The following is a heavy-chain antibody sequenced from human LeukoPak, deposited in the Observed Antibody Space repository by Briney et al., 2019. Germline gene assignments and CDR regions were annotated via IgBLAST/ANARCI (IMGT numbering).Heavy chain of an antibody. J-gene: IGHJ4*02. V-gene: IGHV3-9*01. CDR2: ISWNSGSI. CDR3: AKDKYAIDY. Sequence: GRSLTLSCAASGFTFHDYAMHWVRQAPGKGLEWVSGISWNSGSIGYADSVKGRFTISRDNSKNTLYLQMNSLRAEDTAVYYCAKDKYAIDYWGQGTLVTVSS. CDR1: GFTFHDYA.